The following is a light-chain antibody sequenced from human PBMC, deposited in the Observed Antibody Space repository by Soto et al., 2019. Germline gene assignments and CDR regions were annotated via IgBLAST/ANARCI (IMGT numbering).Light chain of an antibody. V-gene: IGKV1-5*03. CDR2: KAS. J-gene: IGKJ5*01. CDR3: QQANSFPL. Sequence: DIQMTQSPSTLSGSVGDRVTITCRASQTISSWLAWYQQKPGKAPKLLIYKASTLKSGVPSRFSGSGSGTEFTLTISSLQPEDFATYYCQQANSFPLFGQGTRLEIK. CDR1: QTISSW.